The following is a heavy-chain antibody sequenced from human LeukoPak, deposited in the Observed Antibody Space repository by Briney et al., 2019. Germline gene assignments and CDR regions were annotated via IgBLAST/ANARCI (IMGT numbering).Heavy chain of an antibody. CDR2: IRYDGSNK. Sequence: GGSLRLSCAASGFTFSSYGMHWVRQAPGKGLEWVAFIRYDGSNKYYADSVKGRFTISRDNSKNTLYLQMNSLRAEDTAVYYCANGLTDFGDPLXAFDXXXQGXMVT. D-gene: IGHD4-17*01. CDR3: ANGLTDFGDPLXAFDX. J-gene: IGHJ3*01. CDR1: GFTFSSYG. V-gene: IGHV3-30*02.